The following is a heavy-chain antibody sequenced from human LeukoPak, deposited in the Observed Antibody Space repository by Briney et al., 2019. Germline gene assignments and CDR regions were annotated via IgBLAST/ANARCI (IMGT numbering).Heavy chain of an antibody. CDR2: IYSTGTT. CDR3: ARLVIDYGDRRLDY. J-gene: IGHJ4*02. CDR1: GFTVNSNY. D-gene: IGHD4-17*01. V-gene: IGHV3-66*02. Sequence: GGSLRLSCAASGFTVNSNYMTWVRQAPGKGLEWVSLIYSTGTTYYADSVKGRFTISRDNSKNTLYLQMNSLRAEDTAVYYCARLVIDYGDRRLDYWGQGTPVTVSS.